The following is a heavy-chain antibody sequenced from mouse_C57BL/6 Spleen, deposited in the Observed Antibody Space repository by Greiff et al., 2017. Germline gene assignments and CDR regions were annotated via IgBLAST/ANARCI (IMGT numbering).Heavy chain of an antibody. J-gene: IGHJ2*01. V-gene: IGHV1-22*01. CDR3: ARSGYGNYGY. CDR1: GYTFTDYN. CDR2: INPNNGGT. D-gene: IGHD2-10*02. Sequence: EVQLQQSGPELVKPGASVKMSCKASGYTFTDYNMHWVKQSHGKSLEWIGYINPNNGGTSFNQKFKGKATLTVNKSSSTAYMELRSLTSEDSAVYYCARSGYGNYGYWGQGTTLTVSS.